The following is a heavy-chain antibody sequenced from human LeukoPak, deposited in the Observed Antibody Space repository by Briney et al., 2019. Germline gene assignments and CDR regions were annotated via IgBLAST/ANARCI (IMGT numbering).Heavy chain of an antibody. CDR2: ITGSIYYSGST. V-gene: IGHV4-59*01. J-gene: IGHJ6*02. CDR3: ARDSRDYGSGSYWDV. CDR1: GGSINNYY. D-gene: IGHD3-10*01. Sequence: SETLSLTCTVSGGSINNYYWNWIRQPPGKGLEWIGYITGSIYYSGSTKYDPSLESRVTMSVDTSKNQFSLTLSSVTAADTAVYYCARDSRDYGSGSYWDVWGQGTTVTVSS.